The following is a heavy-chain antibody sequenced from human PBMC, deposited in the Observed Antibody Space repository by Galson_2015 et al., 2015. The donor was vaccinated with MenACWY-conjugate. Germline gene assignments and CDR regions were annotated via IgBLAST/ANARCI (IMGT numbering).Heavy chain of an antibody. Sequence: ETLSLTCTVSGGSISSYYWSWIRQPPGKGLEWIGYIYYSGSTNYNPSLKSRVTISVDTSKNQFSLKLSSVTAADTAVYYCARGYCSGGSCYVFDYWGQGTLVTVSS. CDR1: GGSISSYY. CDR2: IYYSGST. CDR3: ARGYCSGGSCYVFDY. J-gene: IGHJ4*02. D-gene: IGHD2-15*01. V-gene: IGHV4-59*01.